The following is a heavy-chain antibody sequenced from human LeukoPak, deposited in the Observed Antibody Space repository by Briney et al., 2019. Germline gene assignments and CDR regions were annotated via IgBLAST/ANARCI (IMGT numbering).Heavy chain of an antibody. CDR3: ARLHPGIAAAGKEGFDC. D-gene: IGHD6-13*01. CDR1: GYTFTGYY. CDR2: INPNSGGT. J-gene: IGHJ4*02. Sequence: ASVKVSCKASGYTFTGYYMHWERQAPGQGLEWMGWINPNSGGTNYAQKFQGRVTMTRDTSISTAYMELSRLRSDDTAVYYCARLHPGIAAAGKEGFDCWGQGTLVTVSS. V-gene: IGHV1-2*02.